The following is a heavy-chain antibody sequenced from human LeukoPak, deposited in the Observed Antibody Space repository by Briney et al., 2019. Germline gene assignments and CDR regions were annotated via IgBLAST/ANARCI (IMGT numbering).Heavy chain of an antibody. J-gene: IGHJ4*02. Sequence: GGSLRLSCAASGFSFSDYAMSWVRQAPGKGPEWVSDISGSGASRYYEDSVKGRFTISRDNAKKTLYLQMNSLSAEDTAVYYCAKVKITMIVVVVTTNGFFDYWGQGTLVTVSS. CDR1: GFSFSDYA. CDR2: ISGSGASR. D-gene: IGHD3-22*01. CDR3: AKVKITMIVVVVTTNGFFDY. V-gene: IGHV3-23*01.